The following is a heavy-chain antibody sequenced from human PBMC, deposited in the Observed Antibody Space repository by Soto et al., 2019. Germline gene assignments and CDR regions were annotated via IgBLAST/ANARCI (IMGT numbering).Heavy chain of an antibody. J-gene: IGHJ4*02. Sequence: SLRLSCAASGFPFSNAWMNWVRQAPGKGLEWVGRIKSKTDGGTTDYAAPVKGRFTISRDDSKDTLYLQMNSLKTEDTAVYYCTTEFDYYDSNGYYYATDYWGQGALVSVSS. V-gene: IGHV3-15*07. D-gene: IGHD3-22*01. CDR1: GFPFSNAW. CDR3: TTEFDYYDSNGYYYATDY. CDR2: IKSKTDGGTT.